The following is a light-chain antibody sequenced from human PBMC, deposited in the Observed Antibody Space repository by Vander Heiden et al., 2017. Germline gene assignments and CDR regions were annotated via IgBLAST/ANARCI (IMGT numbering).Light chain of an antibody. CDR1: QSVNSNY. V-gene: IGKV3-20*01. CDR2: GAS. Sequence: EIVLTQSPGTLSVSPGERATLSCRASQSVNSNYLAWYQQKPGQAPRLLIYGASSRATGIPDRFSGSGSGTDFTLIISRLEPEDFAVYYCQQYGSSFPTFGQGTTVEIK. J-gene: IGKJ1*01. CDR3: QQYGSSFPT.